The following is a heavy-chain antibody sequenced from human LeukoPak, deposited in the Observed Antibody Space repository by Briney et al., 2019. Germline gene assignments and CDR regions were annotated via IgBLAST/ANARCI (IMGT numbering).Heavy chain of an antibody. V-gene: IGHV1-18*01. CDR2: ISDYNGNT. Sequence: ASVKVSCKAYGYTFTSYGISWVRQAPGQRLEWMGWISDYNGNTNYAQKLQGRVTMTTDTSTSTAYMELRSLRSDDTAVYYCARVGDYDILTGYYMGEISWFDPWGQGTLVTVSS. D-gene: IGHD3-9*01. J-gene: IGHJ5*02. CDR3: ARVGDYDILTGYYMGEISWFDP. CDR1: GYTFTSYG.